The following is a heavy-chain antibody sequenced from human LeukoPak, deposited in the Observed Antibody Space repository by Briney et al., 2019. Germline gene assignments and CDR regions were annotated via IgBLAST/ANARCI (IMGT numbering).Heavy chain of an antibody. J-gene: IGHJ4*02. CDR1: GFTFSSYA. V-gene: IGHV3-23*01. D-gene: IGHD3-10*01. CDR3: AKDQRGYGRIIDY. Sequence: PGGSLRLSCAASGFTFSSYAMSWVRQAPGKGLERVSSVSGSGSSTYYADSVKGRFTISRDNSKNTLYLQMNSLRAEDTAVYYCAKDQRGYGRIIDYWGQGTLVTISS. CDR2: VSGSGSST.